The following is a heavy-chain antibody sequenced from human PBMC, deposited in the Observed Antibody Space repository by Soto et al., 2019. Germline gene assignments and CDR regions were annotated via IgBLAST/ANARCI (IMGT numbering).Heavy chain of an antibody. CDR3: ARDLMSEGYCSGGSCYGAFDI. CDR1: GGSISSYS. Sequence: SETLSLTCTVSGGSISSYSWSWIRQPPGKGLEWIGYIYYSGSTNYNPSLKSRVTISVDTSKNQFSLKLSSVTAADTAVYYCARDLMSEGYCSGGSCYGAFDIWGQGTMVTVSS. J-gene: IGHJ3*02. D-gene: IGHD2-15*01. V-gene: IGHV4-59*01. CDR2: IYYSGST.